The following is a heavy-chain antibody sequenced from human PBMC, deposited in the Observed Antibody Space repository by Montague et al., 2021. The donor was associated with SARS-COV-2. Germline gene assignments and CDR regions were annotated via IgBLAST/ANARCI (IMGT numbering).Heavy chain of an antibody. D-gene: IGHD5-12*01. V-gene: IGHV4-61*02. CDR2: IYTSGTT. CDR3: ARAHSGSWAHLDN. CDR1: GGSISNGSYY. Sequence: TLSLTCTVSGGSISNGSYYWSWIRQPAGKGLEWIGRIYTSGTTDYSFSLKGRVTISVDTSKNQFSLKLTSVTAADTAVYYCARAHSGSWAHLDNWGQGSLVTVSS. J-gene: IGHJ4*02.